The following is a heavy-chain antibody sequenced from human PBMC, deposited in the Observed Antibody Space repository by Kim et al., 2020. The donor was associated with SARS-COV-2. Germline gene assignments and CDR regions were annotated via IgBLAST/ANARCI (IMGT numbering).Heavy chain of an antibody. Sequence: GGSLRLSCAASGFTFSSYDMHWVRQATGKGLVWVSAIGTAGDTYYPGSVKGRFTISRENAKNSLYLQMNSLRAGDTAVYYCARASGYCSGGSCYGLDPWGQGTLVTVSS. CDR1: GFTFSSYD. CDR3: ARASGYCSGGSCYGLDP. D-gene: IGHD2-15*01. CDR2: IGTAGDT. J-gene: IGHJ5*02. V-gene: IGHV3-13*01.